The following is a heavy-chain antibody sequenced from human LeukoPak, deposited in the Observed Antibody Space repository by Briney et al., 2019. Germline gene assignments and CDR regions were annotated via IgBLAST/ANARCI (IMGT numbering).Heavy chain of an antibody. CDR1: GGSISSYY. CDR2: IYYSGST. J-gene: IGHJ4*02. Sequence: SETLSLTCTVSGGSISSYYWSWIRQPPGKGLEWIGYIYYSGSTNYNPSLKSRVTISVDTSKNQFSLKLSSVTAADTAVYYCARARAVADPFDYWGQGTLVTVSS. D-gene: IGHD6-19*01. CDR3: ARARAVADPFDY. V-gene: IGHV4-59*01.